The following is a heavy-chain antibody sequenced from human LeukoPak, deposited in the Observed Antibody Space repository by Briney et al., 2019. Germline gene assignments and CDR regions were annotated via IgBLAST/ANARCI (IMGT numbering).Heavy chain of an antibody. CDR3: AKDRPNYHESNGHYYRRNGDS. J-gene: IGHJ5*01. V-gene: IGHV3-23*01. Sequence: SGGSLRLSCAASGFTFHNYAMSWVRQAPGKGLEWVSAISSSGDITSYADSVRGSFTISRDNSRYTLYLQMNSLRAEDAAMYYCAKDRPNYHESNGHYYRRNGDSWGQGTLVTVSS. D-gene: IGHD3-22*01. CDR1: GFTFHNYA. CDR2: ISSSGDIT.